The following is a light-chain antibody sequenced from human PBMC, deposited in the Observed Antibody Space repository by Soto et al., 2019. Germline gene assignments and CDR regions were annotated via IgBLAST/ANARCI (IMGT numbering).Light chain of an antibody. Sequence: EIVLTQSPGTLSLSPGERATLSCRASQSVSSCYLAWYQQKPGQAPRLLIYGGSSRATGIPDRFSGSGSGTDFTLTISRLEPEDFAVYYCQQYGSSPYTFGQGTKLEIK. CDR2: GGS. CDR3: QQYGSSPYT. V-gene: IGKV3-20*01. CDR1: QSVSSCY. J-gene: IGKJ2*01.